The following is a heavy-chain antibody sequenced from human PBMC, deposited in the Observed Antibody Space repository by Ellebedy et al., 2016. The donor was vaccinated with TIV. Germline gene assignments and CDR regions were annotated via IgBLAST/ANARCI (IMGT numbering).Heavy chain of an antibody. CDR3: ARSTTVTTGFDY. Sequence: AASVKVSCKASGCTFSSYAISWVRQAPGQGLEWMGRIIPILGIANYAQKFQGRVTITADKSTSTAYMELSSLRSEDTAVYYCARSTTVTTGFDYWGQGTLVTVSS. D-gene: IGHD4-17*01. V-gene: IGHV1-69*04. J-gene: IGHJ4*02. CDR2: IIPILGIA. CDR1: GCTFSSYA.